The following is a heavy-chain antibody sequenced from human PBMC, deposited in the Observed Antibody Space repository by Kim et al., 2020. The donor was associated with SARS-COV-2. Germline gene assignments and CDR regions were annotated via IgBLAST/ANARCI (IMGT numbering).Heavy chain of an antibody. D-gene: IGHD2-2*01. J-gene: IGHJ4*02. V-gene: IGHV3-23*01. Sequence: GGSLRLSCAASGFTFSSYAMSWVRQAPGKGLEWVSAISGSGGSTYYADSLKGRFTISRDNSKNTLYLQMNSLRAEDTAVYYCAKGVPIVVVPAAVNWGQGTLVTVSS. CDR3: AKGVPIVVVPAAVN. CDR2: ISGSGGST. CDR1: GFTFSSYA.